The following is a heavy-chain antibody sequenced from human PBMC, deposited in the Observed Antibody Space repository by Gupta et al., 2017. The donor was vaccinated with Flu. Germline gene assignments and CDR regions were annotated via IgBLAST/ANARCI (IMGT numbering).Heavy chain of an antibody. CDR3: RSPGQLWSHSDYYYYGMDV. J-gene: IGHJ6*02. V-gene: IGHV3-15*01. CDR2: IKSKTDGGTT. D-gene: IGHD5-18*01. Sequence: VRQAPGKGLEWVGRIKSKTDGGTTDYAAPVKGRFTISRDDSKNTLYLQMNSLKTEDTAVYYCRSPGQLWSHSDYYYYGMDVWGQGTTVTVSS.